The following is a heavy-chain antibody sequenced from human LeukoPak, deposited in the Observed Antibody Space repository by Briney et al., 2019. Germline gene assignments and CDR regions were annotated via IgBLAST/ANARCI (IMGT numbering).Heavy chain of an antibody. CDR2: IRSKANSYAT. V-gene: IGHV3-73*01. J-gene: IGHJ6*03. CDR1: GFTFSGSA. Sequence: GGSLRLSCAASGFTFSGSAMHWVRQASGKGLEWVGRIRSKANSYATAYAASVKGRFTISRDDSKNTAHLQMNSLKTEDTAVYYCTRHSGSSSSSYYYYYYMDVWGKGTTVTVSS. D-gene: IGHD6-6*01. CDR3: TRHSGSSSSSYYYYYYMDV.